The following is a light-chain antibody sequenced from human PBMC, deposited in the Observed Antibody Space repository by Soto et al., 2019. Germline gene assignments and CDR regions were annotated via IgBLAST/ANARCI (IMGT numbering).Light chain of an antibody. CDR1: QSVTNKQ. CDR3: QQYYSYPLT. CDR2: GVS. J-gene: IGKJ4*01. Sequence: LLTQSPFTLALSPGERATLSCGAGQSVTNKQLAWFRQKPGQAPRLLIWGVSNRATGIPERFSGSGSGTEFTLTISSLQSEDFEPYYCQQYYSYPLTFGGGTKVDIK. V-gene: IGKV3-20*01.